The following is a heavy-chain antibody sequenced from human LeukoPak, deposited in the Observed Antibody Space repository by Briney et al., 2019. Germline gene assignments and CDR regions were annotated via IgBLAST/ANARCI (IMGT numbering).Heavy chain of an antibody. J-gene: IGHJ6*03. CDR1: GFSFSNYG. CDR2: TRYDGTIK. Sequence: PGGSLRLSCAASGFSFSNYGMHWVRQTPGKGLESVAFTRYDGTIKDYADSVKGRFTISRDNSKNTMYLQISSLRADDTAVYYCAKVLGSGTLFPYMDVWGKGTTVTVSS. D-gene: IGHD3-10*01. V-gene: IGHV3-30*02. CDR3: AKVLGSGTLFPYMDV.